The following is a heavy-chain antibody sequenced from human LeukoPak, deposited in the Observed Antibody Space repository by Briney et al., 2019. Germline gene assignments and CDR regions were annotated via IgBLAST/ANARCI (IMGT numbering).Heavy chain of an antibody. D-gene: IGHD2-2*01. V-gene: IGHV3-23*01. CDR1: GFTFSSYA. CDR2: ISGSGGST. Sequence: GGSLRLSCAASGFTFSSYAMSWVRQAPGKGLEWVSAISGSGGSTYYADSVKGRFTISRDNSKNTLYLQMNSLRAEDTAVYYCAKEMVGQLLLTDKPRDYWGQGTLVTVSS. J-gene: IGHJ4*02. CDR3: AKEMVGQLLLTDKPRDY.